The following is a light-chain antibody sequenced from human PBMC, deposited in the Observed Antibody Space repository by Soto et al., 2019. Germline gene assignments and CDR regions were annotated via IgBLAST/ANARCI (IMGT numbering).Light chain of an antibody. V-gene: IGKV3-15*01. Sequence: EIVMTQSPATLSVSPGERATLSCRASQSVSGYLAWYQHKPGQAPRLLVYETSTWATGIPARFSGSGSGTEFTLTISSLQSEDSAVYYCQQYNRWPITFGQGTRLEIK. J-gene: IGKJ5*01. CDR3: QQYNRWPIT. CDR1: QSVSGY. CDR2: ETS.